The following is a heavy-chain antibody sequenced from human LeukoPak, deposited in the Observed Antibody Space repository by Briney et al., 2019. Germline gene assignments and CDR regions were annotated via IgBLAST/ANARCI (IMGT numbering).Heavy chain of an antibody. CDR2: MNPNSGNT. D-gene: IGHD6-19*01. CDR3: ARGGSSGWYFLYYYYYDMDV. J-gene: IGHJ6*02. V-gene: IGHV1-8*01. Sequence: ASVNVSCKASGYTFTSYDINWVRQATGQGLEWMGWMNPNSGNTGYAQKFQGRVTMTRNTSISTAYMELSSLRSEDTAVYYCARGGSSGWYFLYYYYYDMDVWGQGTTVTVSS. CDR1: GYTFTSYD.